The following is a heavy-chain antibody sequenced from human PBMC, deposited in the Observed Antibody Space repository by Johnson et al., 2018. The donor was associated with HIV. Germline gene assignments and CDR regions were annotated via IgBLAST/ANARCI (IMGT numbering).Heavy chain of an antibody. CDR2: INWNGGST. V-gene: IGHV3-20*04. J-gene: IGHJ3*02. CDR1: GFTFDDYG. D-gene: IGHD6-13*01. Sequence: EQLVESGGGVVQPGGSLRLSCAASGFTFDDYGMSWVRQAPGKGLEWVSGINWNGGSTGYADSVKGRFTISRDNSKNSLFLQMNRLRVEDTAVYYCARSGGYPNAFDIWGQGAMVTVSS. CDR3: ARSGGYPNAFDI.